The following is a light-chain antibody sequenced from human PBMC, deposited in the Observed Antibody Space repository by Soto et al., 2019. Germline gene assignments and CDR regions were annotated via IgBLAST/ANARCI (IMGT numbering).Light chain of an antibody. CDR2: GAS. Sequence: EIVMSQSPVTLSVSPGERATLSCRASQSVGDNLAWYQHKPGQAPRLLIYGASTRATGIPARFSGRGSGTEFILTINRLQSEDFAVYYCQQYNNWPPGLTFGGGTKVDI. CDR3: QQYNNWPPGLT. J-gene: IGKJ4*01. CDR1: QSVGDN. V-gene: IGKV3-15*01.